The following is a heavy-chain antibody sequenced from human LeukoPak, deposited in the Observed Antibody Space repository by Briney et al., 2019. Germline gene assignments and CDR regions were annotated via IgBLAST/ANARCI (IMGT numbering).Heavy chain of an antibody. CDR3: ARYYYGSGLDY. CDR1: GGSFSGYY. V-gene: IGHV4-34*01. Sequence: PSETLSLTCAVYGGSFSGYYWSWIRQPPGKGLEWIGEINHSGSTNYNPSLTSRVTISVDTSKNQFSLKLSSVTAADTAVYYCARYYYGSGLDYWGQGTLVTVSS. CDR2: INHSGST. J-gene: IGHJ4*02. D-gene: IGHD3-10*01.